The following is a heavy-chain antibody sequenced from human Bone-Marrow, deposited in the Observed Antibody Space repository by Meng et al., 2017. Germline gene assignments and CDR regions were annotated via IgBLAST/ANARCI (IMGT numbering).Heavy chain of an antibody. CDR1: GESFDTAW. V-gene: IGHV3-30*01. J-gene: IGHJ4*02. CDR3: ARGDRGWTAPFDY. D-gene: IGHD6-19*01. CDR2: ISYDGSNK. Sequence: GGLGGGLVGPGGSLRMACVASGESFDTAWMTWVRQAPGKGLEWVAVISYDGSNKYYADSVKGRFTISRDNSKNTLYLQMNSLRAEDTAVYYCARGDRGWTAPFDYWGQGTLVTVSS.